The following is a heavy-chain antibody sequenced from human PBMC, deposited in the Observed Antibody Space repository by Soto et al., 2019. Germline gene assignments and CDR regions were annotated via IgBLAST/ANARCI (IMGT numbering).Heavy chain of an antibody. CDR1: GFTFSTYW. Sequence: GGSLSLSCAASGFTFSTYWMQWVRQAPGKGLEWVSAISGSGGSTYYADSVKGRFTISRDNSKNTLYLQMNSLRAEDTAVYYCAKRNYDFWSGYHLYYFDYWGQGTLVTVSS. CDR2: ISGSGGST. V-gene: IGHV3-23*01. J-gene: IGHJ4*02. CDR3: AKRNYDFWSGYHLYYFDY. D-gene: IGHD3-3*01.